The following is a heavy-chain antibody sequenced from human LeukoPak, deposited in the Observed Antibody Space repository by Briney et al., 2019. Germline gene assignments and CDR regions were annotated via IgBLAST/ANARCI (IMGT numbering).Heavy chain of an antibody. Sequence: SRTLSLTCTVSGGSISSGSYYGSWIRQPAGKGLEWIGRIYTSGSTNYNPSLKSRVTISVDTSKNQFSLKLSSVTAADTAVYYCARGDYCSSSSCYSDWFDPWGQGTLVTVSS. D-gene: IGHD2-2*01. CDR3: ARGDYCSSSSCYSDWFDP. V-gene: IGHV4-61*02. CDR1: GGSISSGSYY. CDR2: IYTSGST. J-gene: IGHJ5*02.